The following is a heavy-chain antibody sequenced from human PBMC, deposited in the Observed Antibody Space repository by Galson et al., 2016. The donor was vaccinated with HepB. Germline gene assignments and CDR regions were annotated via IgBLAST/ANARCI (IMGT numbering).Heavy chain of an antibody. D-gene: IGHD3-3*01. Sequence: KVSCKASGYTFTDYGFSWVRQAPGQRLEWMGWISAHNGHTNYPQKFQDRVTLTRDTSTNTVYMELSSLRSEDTAIYYCARDLTIFRVVPDAFDIWGQGTMVTVSS. V-gene: IGHV1-18*01. CDR1: GYTFTDYG. CDR3: ARDLTIFRVVPDAFDI. J-gene: IGHJ3*02. CDR2: ISAHNGHT.